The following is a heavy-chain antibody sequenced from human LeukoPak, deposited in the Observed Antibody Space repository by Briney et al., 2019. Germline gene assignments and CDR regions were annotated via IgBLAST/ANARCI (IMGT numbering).Heavy chain of an antibody. CDR2: ISRRSSDI. Sequence: GGSLRLSCAASGFTFLNYGMNGVRQAPGKGLEWVSFISRRSSDIYYADSLKGRFTISRDNAKNSLYLQMNSLRAEDTAVYYCARDGSTLIVDMPFDYWGQETLVTVSS. J-gene: IGHJ4*02. V-gene: IGHV3-21*01. CDR3: ARDGSTLIVDMPFDY. CDR1: GFTFLNYG. D-gene: IGHD3-22*01.